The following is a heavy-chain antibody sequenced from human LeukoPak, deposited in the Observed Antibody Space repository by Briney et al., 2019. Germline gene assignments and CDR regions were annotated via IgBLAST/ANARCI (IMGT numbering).Heavy chain of an antibody. CDR3: ANGHSSAL. CDR1: GFTFSSYA. CDR2: ISYDGSNK. D-gene: IGHD6-25*01. J-gene: IGHJ4*02. V-gene: IGHV3-30*04. Sequence: GGSLRLSCAASGFTFSSYAMHWVRQAPGKGLEWVAVISYDGSNKYYADSVKGRFTISRDNSKNTLYLQMNSLRAEDTAVYYCANGHSSALWGQGTLVTVSS.